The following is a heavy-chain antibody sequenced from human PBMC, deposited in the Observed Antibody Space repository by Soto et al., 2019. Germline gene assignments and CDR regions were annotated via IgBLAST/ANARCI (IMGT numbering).Heavy chain of an antibody. V-gene: IGHV2-5*02. Sequence: QITLKESGPSLVRPTETLTLTCTFSGFSLITGVGVGWVRQPPGKALEWLAVIFWDKNDYYSQSLQTRVTISQDTSEDQVVLTLTNMDPEDTATYFCTQIYGSGSWGWYFHSWGQGTLVTVSS. CDR2: IFWDKND. CDR1: GFSLITGVG. J-gene: IGHJ4*02. D-gene: IGHD1-26*01. CDR3: TQIYGSGSWGWYFHS.